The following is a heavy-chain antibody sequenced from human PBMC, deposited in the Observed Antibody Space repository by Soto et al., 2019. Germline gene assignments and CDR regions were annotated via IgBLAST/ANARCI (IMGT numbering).Heavy chain of an antibody. CDR1: GFTFSSYA. Sequence: EVQLLESGGGVVQPGGSLRLSCAASGFTFSSYAMSWVRQAPGKGLEWVAAISGSGGSTYYAEPVKGRFTISRDNSKNTMYLKINGLGAEYRAVYGCAKDGGGGSSFFDSWGQGTLVTVSS. CDR3: AKDGGGGSSFFDS. D-gene: IGHD6-19*01. CDR2: ISGSGGST. J-gene: IGHJ4*02. V-gene: IGHV3-23*01.